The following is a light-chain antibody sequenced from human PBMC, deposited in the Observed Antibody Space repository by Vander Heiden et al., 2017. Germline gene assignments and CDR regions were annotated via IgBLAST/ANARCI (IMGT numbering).Light chain of an antibody. CDR3: MSWHSSAWV. Sequence: QAVLTQPSSLSASPGASASLTCTLRSGINVGTYRIYWYQQKPGSPPQYLLRYKSDADKQQGSGVPSRFSGSKDASAKAGILRISGLQSEDEADYYCMSWHSSAWVFGGGTKLTVL. J-gene: IGLJ3*02. V-gene: IGLV5-45*03. CDR2: YKSDADK. CDR1: SGINVGTYR.